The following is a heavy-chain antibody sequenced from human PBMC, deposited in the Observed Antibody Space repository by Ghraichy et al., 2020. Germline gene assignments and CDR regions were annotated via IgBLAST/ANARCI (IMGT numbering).Heavy chain of an antibody. J-gene: IGHJ6*02. CDR1: GGSFSGYY. D-gene: IGHD2-15*01. CDR3: AAPQYCSGGSCYRHYYYGMDV. Sequence: TLSLTCAVYGGSFSGYYWSWIRQPPGKGLEWIGEINHSGSTNYNPSLKSRVTISVDTSKNQFSLKLSSVTAADTAVYYCAAPQYCSGGSCYRHYYYGMDVWGQGTTVTVSS. V-gene: IGHV4-34*01. CDR2: INHSGST.